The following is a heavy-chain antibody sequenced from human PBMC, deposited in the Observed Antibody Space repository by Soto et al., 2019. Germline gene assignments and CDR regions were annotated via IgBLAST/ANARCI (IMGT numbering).Heavy chain of an antibody. CDR2: IIPILGIA. J-gene: IGHJ3*02. V-gene: IGHV1-69*04. CDR1: GYTFTSYG. Sequence: SVKVSCKASGYTFTSYGISWVRQAPGQGLEWMGRIIPILGIANYAQKFQGRVTITADKSTSTAYMELSSLRSEDTAVYYCARDALNNYDSSDVFDIWGKGTMVPVPS. D-gene: IGHD3-22*01. CDR3: ARDALNNYDSSDVFDI.